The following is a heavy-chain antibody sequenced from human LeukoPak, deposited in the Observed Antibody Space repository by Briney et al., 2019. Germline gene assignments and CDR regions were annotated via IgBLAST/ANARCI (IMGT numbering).Heavy chain of an antibody. CDR3: AGGSSSSWSYYFDS. Sequence: GGSLRLSCAASGFTFRSYEMNWVRQAPGKGLEWVSYISSSGSNIYYADSVKGRFTISRDNAKNSLYLQMNSLRAEDTAVYYCAGGSSSSWSYYFDSWGQGTLVTVSS. CDR1: GFTFRSYE. CDR2: ISSSGSNI. V-gene: IGHV3-48*03. D-gene: IGHD6-13*01. J-gene: IGHJ4*02.